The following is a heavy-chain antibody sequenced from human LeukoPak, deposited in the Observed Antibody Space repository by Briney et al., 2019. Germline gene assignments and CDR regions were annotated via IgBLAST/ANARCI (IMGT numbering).Heavy chain of an antibody. V-gene: IGHV1-46*02. Sequence: ASVKVSCKASGYTFNNHYIYWVRQAPGQGLEWMGMINPSGGSRSYAQKFQGRVTMTRDTSTSTVYMELSSLRSEDTAVYYCARQGGYSNAIGMGYWGQGTLVIISS. D-gene: IGHD5-12*01. J-gene: IGHJ4*02. CDR1: GYTFNNHY. CDR3: ARQGGYSNAIGMGY. CDR2: INPSGGSR.